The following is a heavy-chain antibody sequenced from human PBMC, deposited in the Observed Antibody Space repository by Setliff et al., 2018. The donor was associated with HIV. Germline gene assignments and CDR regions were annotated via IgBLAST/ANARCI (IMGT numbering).Heavy chain of an antibody. V-gene: IGHV7-4-1*02. CDR3: ARVRTSYNFWVGDVFDP. J-gene: IGHJ5*02. Sequence: ASRKVSCKASGYNFTNYGINWVRQDPGQGLEWMGWINTNTGYPTYAQAFRGRFVFSLDTSVSTAYLEISSLEAEDTAVYFCARVRTSYNFWVGDVFDPWGQGTLVTVS. CDR2: INTNTGYP. D-gene: IGHD1-1*01. CDR1: GYNFTNYG.